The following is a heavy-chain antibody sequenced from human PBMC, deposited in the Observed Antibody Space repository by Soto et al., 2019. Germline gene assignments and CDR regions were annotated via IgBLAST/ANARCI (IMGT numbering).Heavy chain of an antibody. CDR3: ASGPTVGCPFDY. Sequence: QVQLVQSGPEVKKPGASVKVSCRASGYSFTNFGFSWVRQAPGQGLEWMGWISGYNGHTNNAQKFQGRVTMTTDTSTSTVYMELRSLTSDDTAVYYCASGPTVGCPFDYWGQGTLVTVSS. J-gene: IGHJ4*02. V-gene: IGHV1-18*01. CDR1: GYSFTNFG. D-gene: IGHD4-17*01. CDR2: ISGYNGHT.